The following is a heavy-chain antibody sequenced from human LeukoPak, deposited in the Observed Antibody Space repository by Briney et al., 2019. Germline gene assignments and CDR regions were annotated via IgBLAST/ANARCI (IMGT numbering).Heavy chain of an antibody. Sequence: ASVKVSCKASGYTFTSYGISWVRQAPGQGLEWMGWISAYNGNTNYAQRLQGRVTMTTDTSTSTAYMELRSLRSDDTAVYYCARAIMGGTYYDILAGPYYFYYWGQGTLVTVSS. CDR2: ISAYNGNT. V-gene: IGHV1-18*01. CDR3: ARAIMGGTYYDILAGPYYFYY. J-gene: IGHJ4*02. D-gene: IGHD3-9*01. CDR1: GYTFTSYG.